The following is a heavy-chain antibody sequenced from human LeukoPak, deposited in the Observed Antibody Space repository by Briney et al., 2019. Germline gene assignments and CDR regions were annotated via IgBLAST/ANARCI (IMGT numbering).Heavy chain of an antibody. V-gene: IGHV4-38-2*02. J-gene: IGHJ3*02. Sequence: SETLSLTCTVSGYSISSGYYWGWIRQPPGKGLEWIGSIYHSGSTYYNPSLKSRVSISVDTSKNQFSLKLSSVTAADTAVYYCARVSTYGAFDIWGQGTMVTVSS. CDR1: GYSISSGYY. CDR2: IYHSGST. D-gene: IGHD4-17*01. CDR3: ARVSTYGAFDI.